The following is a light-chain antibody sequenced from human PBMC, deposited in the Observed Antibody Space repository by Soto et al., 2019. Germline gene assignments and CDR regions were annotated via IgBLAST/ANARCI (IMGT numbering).Light chain of an antibody. CDR3: QQYGSSPKT. V-gene: IGKV3-20*01. CDR1: QSVSSSY. Sequence: DIVLTQSPGTLSLSPGERATLSCRASQSVSSSYLAWYQQKPGQAPRLLIYDASSSATGIPDRFSGSGSGTDFTLTISRLEPEDFAVYYCQQYGSSPKTFGQGTKVEIK. J-gene: IGKJ1*01. CDR2: DAS.